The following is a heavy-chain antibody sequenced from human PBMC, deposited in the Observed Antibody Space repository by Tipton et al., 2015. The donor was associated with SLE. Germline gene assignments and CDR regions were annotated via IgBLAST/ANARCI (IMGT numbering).Heavy chain of an antibody. CDR3: ARGKYYFDY. D-gene: IGHD2/OR15-2a*01. J-gene: IGHJ4*02. CDR1: GFTFSSYW. V-gene: IGHV3-74*01. CDR2: INSDGSST. Sequence: SPRLSCAASGFTFSSYWVHWGRQAPGKGLVWVSYINSDGSSTRYADSVKGRLTISRDNAKKSVYLQMNSLRAEDTAVYYCARGKYYFDYWGQGALVTVSS.